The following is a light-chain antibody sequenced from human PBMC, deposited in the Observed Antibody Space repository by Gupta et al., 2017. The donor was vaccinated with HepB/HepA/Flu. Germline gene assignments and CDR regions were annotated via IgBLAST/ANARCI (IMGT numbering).Light chain of an antibody. CDR3: QQRDSTPGT. V-gene: IGKV1-39*01. J-gene: IGKJ1*01. CDR2: AAS. Sequence: DIQMTQSPSSLSASVGDRVTITCRASQSINTYLHWYQQKPGKAPKLLIVAASSLQSGVPSRFSGSGSGTEFTLTISSRQPEDFATYSCQQRDSTPGTFGQGTKVEIK. CDR1: QSINTY.